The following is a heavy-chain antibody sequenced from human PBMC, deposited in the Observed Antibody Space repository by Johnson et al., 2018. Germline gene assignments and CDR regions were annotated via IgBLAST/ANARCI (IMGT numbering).Heavy chain of an antibody. CDR2: INSDGNST. D-gene: IGHD1-26*01. V-gene: IGHV3-74*01. J-gene: IGHJ3*02. CDR1: GFTFSSYW. Sequence: EVQLLESGGGLVQPWGSLRLSCAASGFTFSSYWMHWVRQAPGKGLVWVSRINSDGNSTSYADSVKGRFTISRDNDKNTLFLQMNSLRGEDTAVFYCARDSDVEWELLPGAFDIWGQGTMVTVSS. CDR3: ARDSDVEWELLPGAFDI.